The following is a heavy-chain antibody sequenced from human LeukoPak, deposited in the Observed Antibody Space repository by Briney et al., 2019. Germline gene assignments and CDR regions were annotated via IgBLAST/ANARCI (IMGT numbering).Heavy chain of an antibody. CDR3: AKAQVGAILHAFDI. Sequence: GGSLRLSCAASGFTSSSCAMNWVRQAPGKGLEWVSAITGSGGSTYYADSVKGRFTISRDNSKNTLYLQMNSLRAEDTAVYYCAKAQVGAILHAFDIWGQGTMVTVSS. V-gene: IGHV3-23*01. CDR2: ITGSGGST. D-gene: IGHD1-26*01. J-gene: IGHJ3*02. CDR1: GFTSSSCA.